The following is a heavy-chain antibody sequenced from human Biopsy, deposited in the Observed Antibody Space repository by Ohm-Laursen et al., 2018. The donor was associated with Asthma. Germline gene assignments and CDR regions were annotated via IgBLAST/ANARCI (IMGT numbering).Heavy chain of an antibody. V-gene: IGHV4-39*01. D-gene: IGHD6-13*01. CDR1: GGSISNSNYY. J-gene: IGHJ6*02. Sequence: SETLSLTWTVSGGSISNSNYYWGRIRQSPGKGLEWIGSLHYSGSPYYTFYNPSLESRVTVSADTSKNQFSLKLTSVTAADTAVYYCVRGSSSWHHGPFHYYYGLDVWGQGTTATVSS. CDR2: LHYSGSPYYT. CDR3: VRGSSSWHHGPFHYYYGLDV.